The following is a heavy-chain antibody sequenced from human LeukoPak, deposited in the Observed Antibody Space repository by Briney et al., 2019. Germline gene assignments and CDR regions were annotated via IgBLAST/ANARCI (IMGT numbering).Heavy chain of an antibody. CDR2: ISGSGGST. D-gene: IGHD3-10*01. Sequence: GGSLRLSCAASGFTFSSYAMSWVRQAPGKGLEGVSAISGSGGSTYYADSVKGRFTISRDNSKNTLYLQMNSRRAEDTAVYYCARGGWFANDAFDIWGQGTMVTVSS. CDR1: GFTFSSYA. J-gene: IGHJ3*02. CDR3: ARGGWFANDAFDI. V-gene: IGHV3-23*01.